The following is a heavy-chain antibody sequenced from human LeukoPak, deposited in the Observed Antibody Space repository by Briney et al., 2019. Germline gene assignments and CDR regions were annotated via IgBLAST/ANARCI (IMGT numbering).Heavy chain of an antibody. Sequence: GGSLRLSCAASGFTFSSYGTHWVRQAPGKGLEWVALISYDGSNKYYADSVKGRFTISRDNSKNTLYLQMNSLRVEDTAVYYCAKPAYAGYYYYMDVWGKGTTVTVSS. CDR2: ISYDGSNK. V-gene: IGHV3-30*18. CDR3: AKPAYAGYYYYMDV. J-gene: IGHJ6*03. D-gene: IGHD3-16*01. CDR1: GFTFSSYG.